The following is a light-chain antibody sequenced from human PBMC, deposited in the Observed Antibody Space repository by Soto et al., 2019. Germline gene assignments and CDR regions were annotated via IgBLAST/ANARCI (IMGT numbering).Light chain of an antibody. J-gene: IGKJ1*01. V-gene: IGKV3-15*01. CDR2: GAS. Sequence: EIVMTQSPVTLSVSPGERATLSCWASQSVNGNLAWYQQKPGQAPRLLIYGASTRVTGIPARFSGSGSGTDFTLTISSLQSEDFTVYYCQQYDIWWTLGQGAKVEIK. CDR3: QQYDIWWT. CDR1: QSVNGN.